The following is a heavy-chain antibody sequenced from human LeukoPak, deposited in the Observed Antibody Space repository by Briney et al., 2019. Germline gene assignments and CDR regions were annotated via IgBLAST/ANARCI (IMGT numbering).Heavy chain of an antibody. D-gene: IGHD6-13*01. CDR1: GFTFSSYN. J-gene: IGHJ4*02. Sequence: GGSLRLSCAASGFTFSSYNMNWVRQAPGKGLEWVSSITSSSYIYYSDSVKGRFTISRANAKNSLYLQMNSLRAEDTAVYYCARDSSSSSWSRHFDYWGQGTLVTVSS. CDR2: ITSSSYI. V-gene: IGHV3-21*01. CDR3: ARDSSSSSWSRHFDY.